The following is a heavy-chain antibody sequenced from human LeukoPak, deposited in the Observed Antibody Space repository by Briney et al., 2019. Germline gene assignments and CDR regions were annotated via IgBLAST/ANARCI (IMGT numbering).Heavy chain of an antibody. Sequence: GGSLRLSCAASGFDFSSYAVSWVRQAPGKGLEWVAVISYDGSNKYYADSVKGRFTISRDNSKNTLYLQMNSLRAEDTAVYYCARDGVAAAGQLPTYYYYYYGMDVWGQGTTVTVSS. D-gene: IGHD6-13*01. CDR3: ARDGVAAAGQLPTYYYYYYGMDV. J-gene: IGHJ6*02. CDR1: GFDFSSYA. V-gene: IGHV3-30*04. CDR2: ISYDGSNK.